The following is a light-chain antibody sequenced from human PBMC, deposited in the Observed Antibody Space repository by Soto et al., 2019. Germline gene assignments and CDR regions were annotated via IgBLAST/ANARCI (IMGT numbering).Light chain of an antibody. Sequence: EIVLTQSPATLSLSPGERATLSCRASQSVGSYLTWYQQKPGQAPRLLIYETSKRATGIPARFSGSGSGTDFTLTISSLEPEDFAVYYCQQRSSWPRTFGQGTKVHIK. CDR3: QQRSSWPRT. CDR2: ETS. J-gene: IGKJ1*01. V-gene: IGKV3-11*01. CDR1: QSVGSY.